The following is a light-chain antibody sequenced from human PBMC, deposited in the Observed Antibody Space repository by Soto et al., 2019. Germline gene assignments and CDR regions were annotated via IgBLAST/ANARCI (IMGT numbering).Light chain of an antibody. CDR3: QSYDTSLSGSVV. V-gene: IGLV1-40*01. CDR2: GHN. J-gene: IGLJ2*01. Sequence: QSVLTQPPSVSGAPGQRVTISCTGSSSNIGTGYDVHWYQQLPGTAPKLLIYGHNNRPSGVPDRFSASKSGTSASLAITGLQAEDEADYYCQSYDTSLSGSVVFGGGTKLTVL. CDR1: SSNIGTGYD.